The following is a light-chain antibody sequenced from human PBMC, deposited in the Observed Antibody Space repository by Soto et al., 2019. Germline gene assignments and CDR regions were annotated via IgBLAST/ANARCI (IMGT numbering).Light chain of an antibody. CDR1: QSVSSNS. J-gene: IGKJ1*01. V-gene: IGKV3-20*01. CDR3: QQYGSTPRT. Sequence: EILLTQSPGTLPLSPGERATLSCRASQSVSSNSLAWYQQKPGRAPSLLIYGASSRATGIPDRFSGSGSGTDFTLTISRLEPEGFAVYYCQQYGSTPRTFGQGTKVEIK. CDR2: GAS.